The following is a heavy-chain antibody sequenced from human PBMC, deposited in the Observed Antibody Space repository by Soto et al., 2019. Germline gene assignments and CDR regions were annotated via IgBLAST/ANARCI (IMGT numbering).Heavy chain of an antibody. CDR3: ARDRTTVTNNWFDP. CDR2: IIPILGIA. J-gene: IGHJ5*02. CDR1: GGTFSIYT. D-gene: IGHD4-4*01. Sequence: GASVKVSCKASGGTFSIYTIIWVRQAPGQGLEWMGRIIPILGIANYAQKFQGRVTITADKSTSTAYMELSSLRSEDTAVYYCARDRTTVTNNWFDPWGQGTLVTVSS. V-gene: IGHV1-69*04.